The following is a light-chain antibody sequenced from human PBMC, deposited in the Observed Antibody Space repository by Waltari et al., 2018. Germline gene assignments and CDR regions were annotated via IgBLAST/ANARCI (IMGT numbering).Light chain of an antibody. V-gene: IGLV3-19*01. CDR1: SLRSNY. CDR3: NSRDSSAKGV. Sequence: SSELTQDPAVSVALGQTVRITYQGDSLRSNYATWYQQKPGQAPILVIYGKNNRPSGIPDRFSGSSSGNTASLTFTGAQAEDESDYYCNSRDSSAKGVFGGGTKLTVL. J-gene: IGLJ3*02. CDR2: GKN.